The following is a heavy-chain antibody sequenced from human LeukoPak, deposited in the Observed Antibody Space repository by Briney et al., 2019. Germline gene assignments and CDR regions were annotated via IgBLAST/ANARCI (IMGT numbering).Heavy chain of an antibody. CDR2: INDRGTI. D-gene: IGHD3-3*01. V-gene: IGHV4-4*02. CDR3: ARAGDFWSGYRNYYMDV. CDR1: GGSISSSAW. Sequence: SETLSLTCAVSGGSISSSAWWTWVRQSPKGLEWIGEINDRGTINYNPSLKSRVTISVDTSKNQFSLKLSSVTAADTAVYYCARAGDFWSGYRNYYMDVWGKGTTVTVSS. J-gene: IGHJ6*03.